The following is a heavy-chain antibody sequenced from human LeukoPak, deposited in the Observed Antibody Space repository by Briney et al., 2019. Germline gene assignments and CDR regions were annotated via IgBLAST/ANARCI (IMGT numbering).Heavy chain of an antibody. CDR1: GFTFSTYA. CDR3: ARGSSTNCYGGNCFYYYMAV. D-gene: IGHD2-2*01. J-gene: IGHJ6*03. CDR2: TSFDGTTK. Sequence: GGSLRLSCAASGFTFSTYAMHWARQAPGKGLEWVAVTSFDGTTKYYADSVKGRFTVSRDNSKNTLILQMNSLRAEDTAVYYCARGSSTNCYGGNCFYYYMAVWGKGPTVTVSS. V-gene: IGHV3-30*04.